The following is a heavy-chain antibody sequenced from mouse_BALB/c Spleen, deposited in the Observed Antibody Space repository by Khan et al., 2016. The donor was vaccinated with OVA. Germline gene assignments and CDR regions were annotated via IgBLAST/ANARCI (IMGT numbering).Heavy chain of an antibody. CDR3: VRHVGFDPSYAMDN. V-gene: IGHV5-9*02. CDR2: ISSGGSYT. D-gene: IGHD4-1*01. Sequence: DVQLVESGGGLVKPGGSLKLSCAASGFAFSSYDMSWVRQTPEKRLEWVATISSGGSYTKYSDSVKGRSIISRDKARNTLYLQMSSLRSEDTALYYCVRHVGFDPSYAMDNWGQGTSVTVSS. CDR1: GFAFSSYD. J-gene: IGHJ4*01.